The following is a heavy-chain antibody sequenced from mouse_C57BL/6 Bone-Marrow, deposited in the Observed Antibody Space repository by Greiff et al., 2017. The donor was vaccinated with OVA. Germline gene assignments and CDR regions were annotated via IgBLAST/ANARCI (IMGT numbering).Heavy chain of an antibody. Sequence: EVQLQESEGGLVQPGSSMKLSCTASGFTFSDYYMAWVRQVPEKGLEWVANINYDGSSTYYLDSLKSRFIISRDNAKNILYLQMSSLKSEDTAKYYCARDGYPYYYAMDYWGKGTSVTVSS. CDR3: ARDGYPYYYAMDY. CDR1: GFTFSDYY. J-gene: IGHJ4*01. CDR2: INYDGSST. V-gene: IGHV5-16*01.